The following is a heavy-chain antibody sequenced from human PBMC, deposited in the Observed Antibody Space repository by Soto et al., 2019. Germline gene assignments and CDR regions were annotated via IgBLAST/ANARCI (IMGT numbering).Heavy chain of an antibody. J-gene: IGHJ6*02. CDR3: SHSKGVTMFRGVTTPRRGYFSGVDV. V-gene: IGHV2-5*01. D-gene: IGHD3-10*01. Sequence: QITLKESGPTLVKPTQTLTLTCTFSGFSLTTSGVGVGWIRQPPGKALEWLAVIYWNDDKRYSPSLKSRLTITRDTSRNLVVLTMTNMDPVDAATYYCSHSKGVTMFRGVTTPRRGYFSGVDVWGLGTTVTVSS. CDR1: GFSLTTSGVG. CDR2: IYWNDDK.